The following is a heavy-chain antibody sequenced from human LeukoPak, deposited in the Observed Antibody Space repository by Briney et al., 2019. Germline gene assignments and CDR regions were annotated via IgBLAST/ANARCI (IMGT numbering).Heavy chain of an antibody. CDR2: IYPGDSDT. D-gene: IGHD2-15*01. CDR1: GYSFTSYW. CDR3: ARQEYCSGGSCYTWFDP. V-gene: IGHV5-51*01. Sequence: GGSLKISCKGSGYSFTSYWIGWVRQMPGKGLEWMGIIYPGDSDTRYSPSFQGQVTISADKSISTAYLQWGSLKASDTAIYYCARQEYCSGGSCYTWFDPWGQGTLVIVSS. J-gene: IGHJ5*02.